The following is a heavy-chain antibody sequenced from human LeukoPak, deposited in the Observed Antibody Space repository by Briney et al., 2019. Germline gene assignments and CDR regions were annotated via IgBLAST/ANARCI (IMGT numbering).Heavy chain of an antibody. J-gene: IGHJ5*02. CDR1: GGSITGHY. CDR3: ARLHALGAEEFDP. D-gene: IGHD3-16*01. V-gene: IGHV4-59*11. Sequence: SETLSLTCTVSGGSITGHYWSWIRQPPGKGLEWIGYIHYTGSTNYNPSLNSRITMSVDTPNNQFSLRLTSVTATDTAVYYCARLHALGAEEFDPWGQGALVTASA. CDR2: IHYTGST.